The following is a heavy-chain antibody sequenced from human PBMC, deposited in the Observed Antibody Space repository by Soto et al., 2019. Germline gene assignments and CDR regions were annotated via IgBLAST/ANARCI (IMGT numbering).Heavy chain of an antibody. V-gene: IGHV1-69*13. J-gene: IGHJ6*02. CDR1: GGTFSSYA. Sequence: SVKVSCKASGGTFSSYAISWVRQAPGQGLEWTGGIIPIFGTANYAQKIQGRVTITADESTSTAYMELSSLRSEDTAVYYCARHSPSDTMVRGVITPFYYYYYGMDVWGQGTTVTVSS. D-gene: IGHD3-10*01. CDR2: IIPIFGTA. CDR3: ARHSPSDTMVRGVITPFYYYYYGMDV.